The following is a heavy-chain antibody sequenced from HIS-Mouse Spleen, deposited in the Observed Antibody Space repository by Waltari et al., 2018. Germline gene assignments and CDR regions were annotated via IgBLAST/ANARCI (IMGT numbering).Heavy chain of an antibody. CDR2: ISVSGGST. CDR1: GFTFSSYA. Sequence: EVQLLESGGGLVQPGGSLRLSCAASGFTFSSYAMSWVRQAPGKGLEWVSAISVSGGSTYYADSVKGRFTISRDNSKNTLYLQMNSLRAEDTAVYYCAKEPNWNDRGGDAFDIWGQGTMVTVSS. CDR3: AKEPNWNDRGGDAFDI. V-gene: IGHV3-23*01. D-gene: IGHD1-1*01. J-gene: IGHJ3*02.